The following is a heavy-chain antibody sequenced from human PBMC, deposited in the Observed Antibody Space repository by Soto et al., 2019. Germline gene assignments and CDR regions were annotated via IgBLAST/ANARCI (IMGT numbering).Heavy chain of an antibody. CDR1: GFTFSSYA. CDR3: AKDPGIAAADLYYYYYMDV. Sequence: GGSLRLSCAASGFTFSSYAMSWVRQAPGKGLEWVSAISGSGGSTYYADSVKGRFTISRDNSKNTLYLQMNSLRAEDTAVYYCAKDPGIAAADLYYYYYMDVWGKGTTVTVSS. J-gene: IGHJ6*03. V-gene: IGHV3-23*01. CDR2: ISGSGGST. D-gene: IGHD6-13*01.